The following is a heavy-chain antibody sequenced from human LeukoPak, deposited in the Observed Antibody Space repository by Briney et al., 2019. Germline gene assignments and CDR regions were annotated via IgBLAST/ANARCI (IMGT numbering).Heavy chain of an antibody. V-gene: IGHV1-18*04. J-gene: IGHJ4*02. CDR2: ISAYNGNT. D-gene: IGHD3-22*01. CDR1: GYTFTSYG. CDR3: ARDPYDSSGYYGVDEFDY. Sequence: ASVKVSCKASGYTFTSYGISWVRQAPGQGLEWMRWISAYNGNTNYAQKLQRRVTMTTDTSTSTAYMELRSLRSDDTAVYYCARDPYDSSGYYGVDEFDYWGQGTLVTVSS.